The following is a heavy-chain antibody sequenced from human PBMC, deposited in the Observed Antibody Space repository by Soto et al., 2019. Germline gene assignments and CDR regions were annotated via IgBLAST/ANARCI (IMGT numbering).Heavy chain of an antibody. CDR1: GFTFSSYG. J-gene: IGHJ4*02. V-gene: IGHV3-23*01. D-gene: IGHD3-10*01. CDR2: ISSSGAFT. Sequence: GGSLRLSCAASGFTFSSYGMPWVRQAPGKGLEWVSTISSSGAFTYHADSVRGRLTISRDNSKNTVYLQMNSLRAEDTAVYYCVKHQVSLVRGISPFDYWGQGALVTVSS. CDR3: VKHQVSLVRGISPFDY.